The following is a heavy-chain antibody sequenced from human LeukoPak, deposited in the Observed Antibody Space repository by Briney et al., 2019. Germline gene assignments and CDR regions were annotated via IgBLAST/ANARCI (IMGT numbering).Heavy chain of an antibody. V-gene: IGHV1-46*01. CDR1: GYTFTTYH. J-gene: IGHJ5*02. CDR2: IDTSDGNT. D-gene: IGHD2-15*01. Sequence: GASVKVSCKASGYTFTTYHMHWVRQAPGQGLEWVGMIDTSDGNTNYAQKFQGRVTMTRDTSTSTVYMELSYLRSEDTAVYYCATERSGGIWFDPWGQGTLVTVSS. CDR3: ATERSGGIWFDP.